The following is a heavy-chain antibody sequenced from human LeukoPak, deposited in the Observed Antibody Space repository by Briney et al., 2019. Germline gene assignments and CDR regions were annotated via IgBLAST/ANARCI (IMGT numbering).Heavy chain of an antibody. D-gene: IGHD2-2*02. CDR3: ARAVPGALHCNSTSCYTDAYYMDV. CDR1: GYTFTSYG. CDR2: ISAYNGNT. Sequence: ASVKVSCKASGYTFTSYGISWVRQAPGQGLEWMGWISAYNGNTNYAQKLQGRVTMTTDTSTSTAYMELRSLRSEDTAVYYCARAVPGALHCNSTSCYTDAYYMDVWDKGTTVTVSS. J-gene: IGHJ6*03. V-gene: IGHV1-18*01.